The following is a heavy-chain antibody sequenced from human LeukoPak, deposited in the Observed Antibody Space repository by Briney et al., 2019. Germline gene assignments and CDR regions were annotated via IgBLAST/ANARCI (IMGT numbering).Heavy chain of an antibody. Sequence: GGSLSLSCAASAFTVSSYAMHWLRQAPGKGLEYVSAISSNGGSTYYANSVKGRFTISRDNSKNTLYLQMGSLRAEDMAVYYCARDRYCGGDCFDAFDIGGQGTMVTVSS. CDR2: ISSNGGST. D-gene: IGHD2-21*02. CDR1: AFTVSSYA. J-gene: IGHJ3*02. V-gene: IGHV3-64*01. CDR3: ARDRYCGGDCFDAFDI.